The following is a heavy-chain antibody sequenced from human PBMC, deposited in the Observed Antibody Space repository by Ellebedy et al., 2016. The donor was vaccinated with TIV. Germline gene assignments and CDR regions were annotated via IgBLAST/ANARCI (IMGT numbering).Heavy chain of an antibody. CDR2: INHSGST. J-gene: IGHJ4*02. V-gene: IGHV4-34*01. Sequence: GSLRLXXTVSGGSISSYYWSWIRQPPGKGLEWIGEINHSGSTNYNPSLKSRVTISVDTSKNQFSLKLSSVTAADTAVYYCARGLTAYYYDSSGYRSDYWGQGTLVTVSS. CDR3: ARGLTAYYYDSSGYRSDY. CDR1: GGSISSYY. D-gene: IGHD3-22*01.